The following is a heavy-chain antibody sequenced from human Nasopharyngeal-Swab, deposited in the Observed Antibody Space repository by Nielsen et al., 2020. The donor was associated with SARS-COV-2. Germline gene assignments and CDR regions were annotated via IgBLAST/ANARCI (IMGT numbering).Heavy chain of an antibody. D-gene: IGHD3-22*01. Sequence: ASVKVSCKASGYTFTSYVLSWVRQAPGQGLEWMGWISAYNGNTNYAQKLQGRVTMTTDTSTSTAYMELRSLRSDDTAVYYCARRSSRDYYDSSGYEDYWGQGTLVTVSS. J-gene: IGHJ4*02. V-gene: IGHV1-18*01. CDR3: ARRSSRDYYDSSGYEDY. CDR2: ISAYNGNT. CDR1: GYTFTSYV.